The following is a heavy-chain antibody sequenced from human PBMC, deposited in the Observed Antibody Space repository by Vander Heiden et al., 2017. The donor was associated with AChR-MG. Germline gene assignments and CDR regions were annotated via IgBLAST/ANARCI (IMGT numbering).Heavy chain of an antibody. CDR3: ARGGIAGAPGINYFDY. J-gene: IGHJ4*02. Sequence: QVQLVQSGAEVKKPGSSVTVSCRASGGTFSSYAISWVRQAPGQGLEWMRGTIPIFGTANYAQKFQGRVTITADESTSTAYMELSSLRSEDTAVYYCARGGIAGAPGINYFDYWGQGTLVTVSS. D-gene: IGHD6-19*01. V-gene: IGHV1-69*01. CDR2: TIPIFGTA. CDR1: GGTFSSYA.